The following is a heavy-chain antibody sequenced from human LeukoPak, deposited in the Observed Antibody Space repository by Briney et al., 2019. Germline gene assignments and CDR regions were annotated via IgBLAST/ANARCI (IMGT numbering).Heavy chain of an antibody. J-gene: IGHJ4*02. CDR3: ARESYDFWSGYPDY. D-gene: IGHD3-3*01. Sequence: GGSLRLSCAASGFTFSSYEMNWVRQAPGKGLEWVSYISSSSSTIYYADSVKGRFTISRDNAKNSLYLQMNSLRAEDTAVYYCARESYDFWSGYPDYWGQGTLVTVSS. CDR2: ISSSSSTI. V-gene: IGHV3-48*01. CDR1: GFTFSSYE.